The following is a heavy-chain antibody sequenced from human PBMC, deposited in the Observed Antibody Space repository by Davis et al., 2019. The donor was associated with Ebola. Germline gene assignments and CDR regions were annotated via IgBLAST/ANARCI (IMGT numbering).Heavy chain of an antibody. CDR3: ARAGNRVSIFGVTITGNWFDP. J-gene: IGHJ5*02. Sequence: ASVKVSCKTSGYTFSNYGISWVRQAPGQGLEWMGWISGYNGNAKYAQKFQGRVTMTTDTSTATAYMELRSLRSDDTAVYYCARAGNRVSIFGVTITGNWFDPWGQGTLVTVSS. D-gene: IGHD3-3*01. V-gene: IGHV1-18*01. CDR1: GYTFSNYG. CDR2: ISGYNGNA.